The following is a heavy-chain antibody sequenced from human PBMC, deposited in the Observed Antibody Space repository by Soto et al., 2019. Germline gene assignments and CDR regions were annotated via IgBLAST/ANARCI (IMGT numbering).Heavy chain of an antibody. CDR2: ISSSSSYI. D-gene: IGHD3-3*01. J-gene: IGHJ4*02. V-gene: IGHV3-21*01. Sequence: EVQLVESGGGLVKPGGSLRLSCAASGFTFSSYSMNWVRQAPGKGLEWVSSISSSSSYIYYADSVKGRFTISRDNAKNSLYLQMNSLRAEDTAGYYCARDKTIFGVVFDYWGQGTLVTVSS. CDR3: ARDKTIFGVVFDY. CDR1: GFTFSSYS.